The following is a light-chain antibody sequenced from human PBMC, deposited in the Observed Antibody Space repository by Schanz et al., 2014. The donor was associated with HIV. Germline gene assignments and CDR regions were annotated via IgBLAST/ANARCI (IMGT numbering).Light chain of an antibody. CDR2: GAS. CDR1: HSVSSNY. CDR3: QQYGSSPPLT. Sequence: PGDRATLSCRASHSVSSNYLAWYQQKPGQAPRLLIYGASKRATGISDRFSGSGSGTDFNLTISRLEPEDFALYYCQQYGSSPPLTFGQGTKVEIK. V-gene: IGKV3-20*01. J-gene: IGKJ1*01.